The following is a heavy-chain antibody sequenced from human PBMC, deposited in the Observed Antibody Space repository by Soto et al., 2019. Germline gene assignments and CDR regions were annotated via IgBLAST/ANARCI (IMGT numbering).Heavy chain of an antibody. J-gene: IGHJ3*02. D-gene: IGHD3-22*01. CDR3: APWEGSGYYPFDGFDI. Sequence: GGSLRLSCVTSGFTFNNFGMKWVRQAPGKGLEWVSSISASGFNKYYADSVKGRFTISRDDSKNTLYLQINSLRSEDTAIYYCAPWEGSGYYPFDGFDIWGQGTMVTVSS. V-gene: IGHV3-23*01. CDR1: GFTFNNFG. CDR2: ISASGFNK.